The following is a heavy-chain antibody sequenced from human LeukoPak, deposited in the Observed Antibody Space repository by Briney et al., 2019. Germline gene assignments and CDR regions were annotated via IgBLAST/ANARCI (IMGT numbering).Heavy chain of an antibody. CDR1: GFTFSSYA. V-gene: IGHV3-23*01. Sequence: GGSLRLSCGASGFTFSSYAMAWVRQAPGKGLEWVSVISGSGENTYFADSVKGRFTTSRDNSKNTLYLEMNSLRVADTAVYYCARDRGFYGAASYKEYFQHWGQGTLVSVSS. D-gene: IGHD3-10*01. CDR3: ARDRGFYGAASYKEYFQH. CDR2: ISGSGENT. J-gene: IGHJ1*01.